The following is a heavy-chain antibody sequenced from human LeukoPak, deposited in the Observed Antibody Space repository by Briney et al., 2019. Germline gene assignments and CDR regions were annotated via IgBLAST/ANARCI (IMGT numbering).Heavy chain of an antibody. Sequence: ASVKVSCKXSGGTFSSYAISWVRQSPGQGLEWMGGIIPIFGTANYAQKFQGRVTITTDESTSTAYMELSSLRSEDTAVYYCARAKNYYDSSGYWLDYWGQGTLVTVSS. CDR1: GGTFSSYA. CDR3: ARAKNYYDSSGYWLDY. V-gene: IGHV1-69*05. D-gene: IGHD3-22*01. CDR2: IIPIFGTA. J-gene: IGHJ4*02.